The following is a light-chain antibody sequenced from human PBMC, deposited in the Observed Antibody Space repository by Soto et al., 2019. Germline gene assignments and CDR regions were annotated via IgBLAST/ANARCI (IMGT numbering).Light chain of an antibody. CDR2: AAS. Sequence: AIQMTQTPSSLSASVGDRVTITCRASQGIRNDLGWYQQKPGKAPKLLIYAASSLQSGVTSRFSGSGSGTDFTINISRLQPEDVATYYCLQDYNSLRTFGQGPKVEIK. CDR1: QGIRND. CDR3: LQDYNSLRT. J-gene: IGKJ1*01. V-gene: IGKV1-6*01.